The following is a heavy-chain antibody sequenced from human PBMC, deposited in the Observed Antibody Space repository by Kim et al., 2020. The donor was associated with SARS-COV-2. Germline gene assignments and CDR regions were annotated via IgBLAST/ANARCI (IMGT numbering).Heavy chain of an antibody. Sequence: SQTLSLTCAVSGGSLNDYYWRWIRQSPGKGLEWIGDINHAGSTDYNPSLKSRVTISVDTSKMHIFLKMRSVTAADTAVFYCASGRRIGTPILGDYWGQGILVTVSS. J-gene: IGHJ4*02. V-gene: IGHV4-34*01. CDR2: INHAGST. CDR3: ASGRRIGTPILGDY. CDR1: GGSLNDYY. D-gene: IGHD1-7*01.